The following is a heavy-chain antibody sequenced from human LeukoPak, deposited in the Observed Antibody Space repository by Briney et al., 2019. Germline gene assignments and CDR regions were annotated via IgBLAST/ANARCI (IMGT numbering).Heavy chain of an antibody. J-gene: IGHJ4*02. V-gene: IGHV4-39*01. Sequence: SETLSLTCTVSGGSITIRNYYWAWIRQPPGRQLEWIGSVYSSGSLYYNPSLKSRVTISVDTSNNHFSLRLNSVTAADTAVYYCAKHYMGSSYNRAVDYWGQGTLVTVSS. D-gene: IGHD3-10*01. CDR3: AKHYMGSSYNRAVDY. CDR2: VYSSGSL. CDR1: GGSITIRNYY.